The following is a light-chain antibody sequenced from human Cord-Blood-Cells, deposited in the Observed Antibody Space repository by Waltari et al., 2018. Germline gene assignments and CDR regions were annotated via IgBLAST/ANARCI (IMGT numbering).Light chain of an antibody. CDR1: HDISNY. CDR3: QQYDNLPF. J-gene: IGKJ3*01. V-gene: IGKV1-33*01. Sequence: DIQMTQSPSSLSASVGDRVTITCQARHDISNYLNNNQQKPGKAPKLLIEDASNLETGVPARCSGSGSGTYFTFTISSLQPEDIATYYCQQYDNLPFFGPGTKVDIK. CDR2: DAS.